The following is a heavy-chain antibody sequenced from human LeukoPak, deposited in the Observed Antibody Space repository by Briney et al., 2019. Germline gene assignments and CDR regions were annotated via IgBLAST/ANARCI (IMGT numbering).Heavy chain of an antibody. CDR1: GYTFTNYY. J-gene: IGHJ4*02. CDR3: ARWRTTYLDY. Sequence: GASVKVSCKASGYTFTNYYIHWVRQAPGQGLEWMGIINPSGGSTNYAQKSQGRVTMTTDTSTITVYMEVSSLRSEDTAVYYCARWRTTYLDYWGQGTLVTVSS. D-gene: IGHD1/OR15-1a*01. V-gene: IGHV1-46*01. CDR2: INPSGGST.